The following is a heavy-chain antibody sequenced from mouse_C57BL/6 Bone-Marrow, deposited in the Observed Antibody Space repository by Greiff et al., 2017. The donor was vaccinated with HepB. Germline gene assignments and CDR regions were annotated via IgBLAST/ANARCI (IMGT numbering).Heavy chain of an antibody. J-gene: IGHJ3*01. CDR2: IYPGSGNT. V-gene: IGHV1-76*01. D-gene: IGHD1-1*01. CDR1: GYTFTDSY. CDR3: ARYYGSRRAWFAY. Sequence: QVQLQQSGAELVRPGASVKLSCKASGYTFTDSYINWVKQRPGQGLEWIARIYPGSGNTYYNEKFKGKATLTAEKSSSTAYMQLSSLTSEDSAVYFCARYYGSRRAWFAYWGQGTLVTVSA.